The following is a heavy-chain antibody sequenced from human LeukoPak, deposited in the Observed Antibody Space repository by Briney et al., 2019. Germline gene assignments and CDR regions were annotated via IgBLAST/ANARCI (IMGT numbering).Heavy chain of an antibody. CDR3: ARADYSSTWSHDYYYMDV. CDR2: INHSGST. D-gene: IGHD6-13*01. V-gene: IGHV4-34*01. J-gene: IGHJ6*03. CDR1: GGSFSGYY. Sequence: SETLSLTCAVYGGSFSGYYWSWIRQPPGKGLEWIGEINHSGSTYYNPSLKSRVTISVDTSKSQFSLKLSSVTAADTAVYYCARADYSSTWSHDYYYMDVWGKGTTVTVSS.